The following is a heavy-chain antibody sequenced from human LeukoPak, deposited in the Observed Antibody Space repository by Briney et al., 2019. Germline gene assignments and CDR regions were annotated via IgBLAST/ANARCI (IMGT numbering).Heavy chain of an antibody. J-gene: IGHJ4*02. V-gene: IGHV3-23*01. Sequence: GGSLRLSCTASGFTFNNYAMSWVRQAPGKGLEWVSTISGSGGSTDYADSVKGRFTISRDNSRNTLFLQLNSLRADDTAVYYCAKEGGSGWSFFDYWGQGTLVTVSS. D-gene: IGHD6-19*01. CDR2: ISGSGGST. CDR1: GFTFNNYA. CDR3: AKEGGSGWSFFDY.